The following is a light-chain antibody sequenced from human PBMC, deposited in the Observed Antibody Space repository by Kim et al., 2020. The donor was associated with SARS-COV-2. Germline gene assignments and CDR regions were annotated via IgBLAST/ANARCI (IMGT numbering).Light chain of an antibody. Sequence: VYVGERVTITCRASQCMRNYLGWYPQKPGKAPKLLIYAASSLLIGVPSRFSGSGSGTDFTLTISSLQPEDSAIYYCLQDYFSPQTFGQGTKVDSK. J-gene: IGKJ2*01. V-gene: IGKV1-6*02. CDR2: AAS. CDR1: QCMRNY. CDR3: LQDYFSPQT.